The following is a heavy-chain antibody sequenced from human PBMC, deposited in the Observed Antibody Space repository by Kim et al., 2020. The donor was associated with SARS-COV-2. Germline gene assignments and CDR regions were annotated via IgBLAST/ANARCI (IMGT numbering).Heavy chain of an antibody. J-gene: IGHJ2*01. D-gene: IGHD3-22*01. Sequence: RVTISVDTSKNQFSLKLSSVTAADTAVYYCARAYDSSGYFPSSHYWYFDLWGRGTLVTVSS. V-gene: IGHV4-39*01. CDR3: ARAYDSSGYFPSSHYWYFDL.